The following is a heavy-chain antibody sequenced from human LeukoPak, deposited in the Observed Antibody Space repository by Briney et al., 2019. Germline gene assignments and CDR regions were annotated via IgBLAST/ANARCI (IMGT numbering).Heavy chain of an antibody. CDR2: ISSSSRTI. CDR1: GFTFSSYS. D-gene: IGHD6-19*01. V-gene: IGHV3-48*01. Sequence: PGGSLRLSCAASGFTFSSYSMNWGRQAPGKGLEWVSYISSSSRTIYYVDSVKGRFTISRDNAKNSLFLQLNSLRADDTAVYYCARGPGIAVAGTLSRGLYFDSWGQGTLVTVSS. J-gene: IGHJ4*02. CDR3: ARGPGIAVAGTLSRGLYFDS.